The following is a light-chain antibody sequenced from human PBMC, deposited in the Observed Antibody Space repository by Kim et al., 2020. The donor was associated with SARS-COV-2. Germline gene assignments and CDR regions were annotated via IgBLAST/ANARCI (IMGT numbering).Light chain of an antibody. J-gene: IGKJ2*01. V-gene: IGKV3-15*01. Sequence: SVSPGERASLSYRASQSVSSKLAWYQQKPGQAPRLFIYGASTRATGIPARFSGSGSGTEFTLTINSLQSEDFAVYYCQQFNNWPYTFGQGTRLEIK. CDR1: QSVSSK. CDR2: GAS. CDR3: QQFNNWPYT.